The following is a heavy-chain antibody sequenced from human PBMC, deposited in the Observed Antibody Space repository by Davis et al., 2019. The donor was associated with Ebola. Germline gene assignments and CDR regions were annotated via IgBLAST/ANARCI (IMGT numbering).Heavy chain of an antibody. D-gene: IGHD1-1*01. J-gene: IGHJ5*02. V-gene: IGHV4-34*01. CDR3: ARTTKTSVSDSGLGYTYLDP. CDR1: GGSFSDYL. CDR2: ISHAGLT. Sequence: SETLSLTCAVYGGSFSDYLWSWIRQSPGKGLEWIGYISHAGLTDYNPSLTSRVTISVDTSKNQFSLKMNPVTAADTAVYYCARTTKTSVSDSGLGYTYLDPWGQGTLVTVSS.